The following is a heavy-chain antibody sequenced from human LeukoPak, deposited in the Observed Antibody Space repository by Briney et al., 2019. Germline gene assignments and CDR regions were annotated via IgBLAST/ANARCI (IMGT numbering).Heavy chain of an antibody. CDR3: AKDRGAADAHYFDY. D-gene: IGHD3-10*01. CDR2: ISYHGSNK. J-gene: IGHJ4*02. Sequence: GGSLRLSCAGSGFSFSSYGMHWVRQAPGKGLEWVAVISYHGSNKYYADSVKGRSTISRDNSKNTLYLQMNSLRAEDTAVYYCAKDRGAADAHYFDYWGQGTLVTVSS. CDR1: GFSFSSYG. V-gene: IGHV3-30*18.